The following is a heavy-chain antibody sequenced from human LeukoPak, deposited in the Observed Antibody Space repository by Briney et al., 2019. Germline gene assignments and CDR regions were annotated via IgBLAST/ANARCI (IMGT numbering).Heavy chain of an antibody. V-gene: IGHV3-73*01. J-gene: IGHJ4*02. CDR2: IRSKANSYAT. Sequence: GGSLTLSCAASGFTFSGSAMHWVRQASGKGLEWVGRIRSKANSYATAYAASVKGRFTISRDDSKNTAYLQMNSLKTEDTAVYYCTTNKPQKQFVFVPPGLDYWGQGTLVTVSS. CDR3: TTNKPQKQFVFVPPGLDY. CDR1: GFTFSGSA. D-gene: IGHD6-6*01.